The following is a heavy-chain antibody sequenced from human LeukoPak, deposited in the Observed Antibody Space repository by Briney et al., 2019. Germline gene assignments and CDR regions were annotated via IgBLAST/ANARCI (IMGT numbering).Heavy chain of an antibody. D-gene: IGHD3-16*02. Sequence: GASVKVSFKASGYTFTSYDINWVRQATGQGVEWMGWMNPNSGNTGSAQRFQGRITMTRDTSISTAYMELSSLRSEDTAVYYCARGPLVRLPSSFDPWGQGTLVTVSS. CDR1: GYTFTSYD. J-gene: IGHJ5*02. CDR2: MNPNSGNT. V-gene: IGHV1-8*01. CDR3: ARGPLVRLPSSFDP.